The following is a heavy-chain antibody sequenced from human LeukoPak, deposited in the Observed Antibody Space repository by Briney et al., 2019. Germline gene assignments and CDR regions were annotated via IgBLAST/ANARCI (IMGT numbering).Heavy chain of an antibody. V-gene: IGHV3-21*01. Sequence: GGSLRLTCAASGFTFSSYSMNWVRQAPGKGLEWVSSISSSSSYIYYADSVKGRFTISRDNAKNSLYLQMNSLRAEDTAVYYCARADYSSLSFDYWGQGTLFYVSS. D-gene: IGHD6-6*01. CDR1: GFTFSSYS. CDR2: ISSSSSYI. J-gene: IGHJ4*02. CDR3: ARADYSSLSFDY.